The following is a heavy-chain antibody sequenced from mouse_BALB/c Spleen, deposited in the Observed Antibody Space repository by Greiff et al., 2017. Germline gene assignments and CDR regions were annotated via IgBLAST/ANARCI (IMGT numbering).Heavy chain of an antibody. V-gene: IGHV1S81*02. D-gene: IGHD1-1*01. CDR2: INPSNGRT. CDR3: ASLYYGSKKDY. Sequence: QVQLQQPGAELVKPGASVKLSCKASGYTFTSYWMHWVKQRPGQGLEWIGEINPSNGRTNYNEKFKSKATLTVDKSSSTAYMQLSSLTSEDSAVYYCASLYYGSKKDYWGQGTTLTVSS. CDR1: GYTFTSYW. J-gene: IGHJ2*01.